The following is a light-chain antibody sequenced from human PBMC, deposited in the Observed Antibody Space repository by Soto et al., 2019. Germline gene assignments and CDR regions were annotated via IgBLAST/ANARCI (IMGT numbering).Light chain of an antibody. CDR1: QSVSSN. CDR2: GAS. Sequence: EIVMTHSPATLSVSPGERATLSCRASQSVSSNLAWYQQKPGQAPRLLIYGASTRATGIPARFSGSGSGTEFTLTISSLQSEDFAVYYCQQYNNGSPITFGQGTRLEIK. CDR3: QQYNNGSPIT. V-gene: IGKV3-15*01. J-gene: IGKJ5*01.